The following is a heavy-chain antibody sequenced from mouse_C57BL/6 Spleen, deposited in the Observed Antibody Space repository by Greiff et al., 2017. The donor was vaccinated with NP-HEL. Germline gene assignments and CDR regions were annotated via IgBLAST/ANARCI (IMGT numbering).Heavy chain of an antibody. D-gene: IGHD1-1*01. V-gene: IGHV14-3*01. CDR1: GFNIKNTY. CDR3: ARGWDYYGSPLDY. J-gene: IGHJ2*01. Sequence: EVQGVESVAELVRPGASVKLSCTASGFNIKNTYMHWVKQRPEQGLEWIGRIDPANGNTKYAPKFQGKATITADTSSNTAYLQLSSLTSEDTAIYYCARGWDYYGSPLDYWGQGTTLTVSS. CDR2: IDPANGNT.